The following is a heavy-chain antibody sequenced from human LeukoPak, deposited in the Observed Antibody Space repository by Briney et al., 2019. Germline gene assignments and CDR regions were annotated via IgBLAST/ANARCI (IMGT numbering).Heavy chain of an antibody. CDR3: AKDLTPPRSYYYDSSGSSTPDY. CDR1: GFTFSSYG. Sequence: GGSLRLSCAASGFTFSSYGMHWVRQAPGKWLEWVAVISYDGSNKYYADSVKGRFTISRDNSKNTLYLQMNSLRAEDTAVYYCAKDLTPPRSYYYDSSGSSTPDYWGQGTLVTVSS. D-gene: IGHD3-22*01. J-gene: IGHJ4*02. CDR2: ISYDGSNK. V-gene: IGHV3-30*18.